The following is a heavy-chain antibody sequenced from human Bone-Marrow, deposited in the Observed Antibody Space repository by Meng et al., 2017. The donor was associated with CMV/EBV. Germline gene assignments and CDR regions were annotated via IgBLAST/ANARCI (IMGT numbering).Heavy chain of an antibody. J-gene: IGHJ4*02. Sequence: ISIGGYCWSWIRQHPGKGLEWIGYIYYSGSTYYNPSLKSRVTISVDTSKNQFSLKLSSVTAADTAVYYCARDSRDYYDSSGYYAFDYWGQGTLVTVSS. CDR3: ARDSRDYYDSSGYYAFDY. CDR2: IYYSGST. D-gene: IGHD3-22*01. V-gene: IGHV4-31*02. CDR1: ISIGGYC.